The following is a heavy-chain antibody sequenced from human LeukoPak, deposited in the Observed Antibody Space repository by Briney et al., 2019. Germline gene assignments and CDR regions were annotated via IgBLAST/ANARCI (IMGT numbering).Heavy chain of an antibody. V-gene: IGHV4-59*01. CDR2: IYYSGST. D-gene: IGHD1-26*01. Sequence: SETLSLTCTVSGGSISSYYWSWIRQPPGKGLEWIGYIYYSGSTNYNPSLKSRVTISVDTSKNQFSLKLSSVTAADTAVYYCARVGGAPGREVFEIWGKGKMVTSLQ. CDR3: ARVGGAPGREVFEI. CDR1: GGSISSYY. J-gene: IGHJ3*02.